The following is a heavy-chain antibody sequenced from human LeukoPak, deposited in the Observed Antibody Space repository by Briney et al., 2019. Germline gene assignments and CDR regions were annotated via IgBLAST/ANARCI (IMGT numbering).Heavy chain of an antibody. Sequence: VASVRVSCKASGYTFTGYYMHWVRQAPGQGLEWMGWINPNSGDTNYAQKFQGRVTMTRDTSIRTAYMELSSLRSDETAVYYCARPQGSGWTNYYGMDVWGQGTTVTVS. CDR3: ARPQGSGWTNYYGMDV. CDR2: INPNSGDT. J-gene: IGHJ6*02. D-gene: IGHD6-19*01. CDR1: GYTFTGYY. V-gene: IGHV1-2*02.